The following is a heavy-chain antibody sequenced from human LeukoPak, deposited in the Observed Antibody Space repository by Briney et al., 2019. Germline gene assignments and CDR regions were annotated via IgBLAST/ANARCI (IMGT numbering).Heavy chain of an antibody. CDR1: GYTFTSYY. D-gene: IGHD1-26*01. Sequence: ASVKVSCKASGYTFTSYYMHWVRQAPGQGLEWVAIINPNPSGGSTSYAQKFQGRVTMTRDMPTSTVYMEVSSLRSEDTAVYYCARSPTGSGSYYGLDYWGQGTLVTVSS. V-gene: IGHV1-46*01. J-gene: IGHJ4*02. CDR2: INPNPSGGST. CDR3: ARSPTGSGSYYGLDY.